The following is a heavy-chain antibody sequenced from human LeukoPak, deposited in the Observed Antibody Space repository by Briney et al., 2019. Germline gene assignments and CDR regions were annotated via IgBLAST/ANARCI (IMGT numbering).Heavy chain of an antibody. CDR3: ATGSGSYFGGYYFDY. Sequence: TGGSLRLSCAASGFTFSSYAMHWVRQAPGKGLEWVAVISYDGSNKYYADSVKGRFTISRDNSKNTLYLQMNSLRAEDTAVYYCATGSGSYFGGYYFDYWGQGTLVTASS. V-gene: IGHV3-30-3*01. J-gene: IGHJ4*02. CDR1: GFTFSSYA. CDR2: ISYDGSNK. D-gene: IGHD1-26*01.